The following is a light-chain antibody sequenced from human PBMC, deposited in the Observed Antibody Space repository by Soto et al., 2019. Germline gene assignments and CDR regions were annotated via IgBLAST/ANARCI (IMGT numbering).Light chain of an antibody. CDR2: WAS. V-gene: IGKV4-1*01. CDR1: QSVLSSSNNKNY. Sequence: DIVMTQSPDSLTVSLGERATINCRSSQSVLSSSNNKNYLAWYQHKPGQPPKLLIYWASTRDSGVPDRFSGSGSGTDFTLTISSLQAEDVAVYSCQQYYRTPITFGGGTKVEIK. CDR3: QQYYRTPIT. J-gene: IGKJ4*01.